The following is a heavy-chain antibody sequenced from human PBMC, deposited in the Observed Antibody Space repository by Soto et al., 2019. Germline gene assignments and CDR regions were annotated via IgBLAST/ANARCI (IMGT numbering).Heavy chain of an antibody. V-gene: IGHV1-69*01. CDR2: LIPIFGAA. D-gene: IGHD6-6*01. J-gene: IGHJ5*02. Sequence: QVQLVQSGAEVRKPGSSVKVSCKISGGTFTNYVISWLRQAPGQGLEWMGGLIPIFGAANLAQKFQGRVTITADESTSTVNMELSSLTSEDTAVYYCARGRSSPNFDPWGLGTLVTVSS. CDR1: GGTFTNYV. CDR3: ARGRSSPNFDP.